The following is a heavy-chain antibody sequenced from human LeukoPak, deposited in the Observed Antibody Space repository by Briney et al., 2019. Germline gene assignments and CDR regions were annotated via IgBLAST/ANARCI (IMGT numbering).Heavy chain of an antibody. J-gene: IGHJ3*02. CDR2: IYYSGST. CDR3: ARHGMTDAFDI. D-gene: IGHD1-26*01. CDR1: GGSISSYY. V-gene: IGHV4-59*08. Sequence: SETLSLTCTVSGGSISSYYWSWIRQPPLKGLEWIGYIYYSGSTNYNPSLKSRVTISIDTSKNQFSLKLSSMTAADTAVYYCARHGMTDAFDIWGQGTMVTVSS.